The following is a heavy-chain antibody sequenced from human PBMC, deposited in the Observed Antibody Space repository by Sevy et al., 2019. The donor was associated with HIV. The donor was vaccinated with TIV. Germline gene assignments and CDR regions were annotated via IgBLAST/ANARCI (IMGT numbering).Heavy chain of an antibody. V-gene: IGHV4-59*01. CDR3: ERVAVADNGYYYYYMDV. CDR2: IYYSGST. CDR1: GGSISSYY. J-gene: IGHJ6*03. D-gene: IGHD6-19*01. Sequence: SETLSLTCTVSGGSISSYYWSWIRQPPGKGLERIGYIYYSGSTNYNHSLKSRVTISVDTSKNQFSLKLCSVTAADTAEYYGERVAVADNGYYYYYMDVWGKGTTVTVSS.